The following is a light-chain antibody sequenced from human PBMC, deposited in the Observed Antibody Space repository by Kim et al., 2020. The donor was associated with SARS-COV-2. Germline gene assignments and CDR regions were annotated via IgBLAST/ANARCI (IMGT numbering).Light chain of an antibody. CDR1: QSISSW. CDR3: QQFWT. J-gene: IGKJ1*01. CDR2: DAS. V-gene: IGKV1-5*01. Sequence: STLSAAVGDRVTITCRASQSISSWLAWYQQKPGKAPKLLIYDASSLESGVPSRFSGSGSGTEFTLTISSLQPDDFATYYCQQFWTVGQGTKVDIK.